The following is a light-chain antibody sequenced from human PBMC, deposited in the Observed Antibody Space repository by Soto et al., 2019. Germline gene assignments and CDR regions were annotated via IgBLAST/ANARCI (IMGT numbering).Light chain of an antibody. V-gene: IGLV2-8*01. CDR1: SSDVGGYNY. CDR3: SSCAGSDKLV. J-gene: IGLJ3*02. CDR2: EVN. Sequence: QSALTQPPSASGSPGQSVAISCTGTSSDVGGYNYVSWYQRHPGKAPKLIIYEVNKRPSGVPGRFSGSKSGNTASLTVSGLQAEDEAEYYCSSCAGSDKLVFGGGTKLTVL.